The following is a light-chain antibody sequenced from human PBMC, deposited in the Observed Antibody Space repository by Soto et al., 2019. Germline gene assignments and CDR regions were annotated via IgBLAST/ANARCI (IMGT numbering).Light chain of an antibody. J-gene: IGKJ2*01. CDR2: GAS. CDR3: QQSGGSLYT. V-gene: IGKV3-20*01. Sequence: EIVLTQSPGTLSLSPGERATLSCRASQNMNSNYLAWYQHKPGQAPRLLIFGASRRATGIPDRFIGSGSGTDFTLTISRLEPEDIAVYYCQQSGGSLYTFGQGTKVEIK. CDR1: QNMNSNY.